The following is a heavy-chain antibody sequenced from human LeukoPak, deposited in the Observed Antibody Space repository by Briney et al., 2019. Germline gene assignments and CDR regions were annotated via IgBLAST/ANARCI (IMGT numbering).Heavy chain of an antibody. D-gene: IGHD3-16*01. CDR2: IRRSGSTI. Sequence: GGTLRLSCAASGFTISNYEMNWVRQAPGKGLEWVSHIRRSGSTIYYADSVKGRFTSSRDNAKNSLYLQMSSLRAEDTAVYYCAKDVGEWSVIDAFHIWGQGTRVTVSS. CDR1: GFTISNYE. CDR3: AKDVGEWSVIDAFHI. V-gene: IGHV3-48*03. J-gene: IGHJ3*02.